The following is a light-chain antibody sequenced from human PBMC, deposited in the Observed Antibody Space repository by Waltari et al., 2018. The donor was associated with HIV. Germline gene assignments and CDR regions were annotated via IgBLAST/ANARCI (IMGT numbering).Light chain of an antibody. CDR2: ANH. Sequence: QSELTQPPSASGTPGQRVTISCSGSSSNIGSYTANWYQQLPGTAPKLLIYANHQRPSGVPGRFSGSQSDTSASLAIGGLQSEDEADYYCATWDASLSGPVFGGGTKLTVL. CDR3: ATWDASLSGPV. CDR1: SSNIGSYT. J-gene: IGLJ2*01. V-gene: IGLV1-44*01.